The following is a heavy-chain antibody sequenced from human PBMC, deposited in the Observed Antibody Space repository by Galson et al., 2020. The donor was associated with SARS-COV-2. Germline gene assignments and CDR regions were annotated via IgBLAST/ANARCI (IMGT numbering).Heavy chain of an antibody. CDR1: GYTLTGYY. Sequence: ASVKVSCKASGYTLTGYYMHWVRQAPGQGLEWMGWINPNSGGTNYAQKFQGRVTMTRDTSISTAYMELSRLRSDDTAVYYCARGADSSSWRDFDYWVQGTLVTVSS. CDR2: INPNSGGT. J-gene: IGHJ4*02. V-gene: IGHV1-2*02. CDR3: ARGADSSSWRDFDY. D-gene: IGHD6-13*01.